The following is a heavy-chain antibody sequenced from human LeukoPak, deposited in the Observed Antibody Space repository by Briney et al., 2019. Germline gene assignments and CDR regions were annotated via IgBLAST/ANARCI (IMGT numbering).Heavy chain of an antibody. J-gene: IGHJ4*02. CDR2: IKGDGIST. D-gene: IGHD3-9*01. V-gene: IGHV3-74*01. Sequence: GGSLRLSCAASGFDFSSNWMHWVRHAPGQGLVWVSRIKGDGISTNYADSVKGRFTISRDNAKNTLYLQMNSLRAEDTAVYYCARDKADYDVLSNWGQGTLVTVSS. CDR3: ARDKADYDVLSN. CDR1: GFDFSSNW.